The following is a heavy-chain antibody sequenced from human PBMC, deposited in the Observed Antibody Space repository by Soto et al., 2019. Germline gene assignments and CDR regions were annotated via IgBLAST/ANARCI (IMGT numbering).Heavy chain of an antibody. CDR2: IYPGDSDT. V-gene: IGHV5-51*01. D-gene: IGHD3-16*01. CDR3: AIHIGGKGSWFDP. CDR1: GYSFSIYW. Sequence: GESLKISCKGSGYSFSIYWIGWVRQMPGKGLEWMGIIYPGDSDTRYSPSFQGQVTISADKSISTAYLQWSSLKASDTAMYCCAIHIGGKGSWFDPWGQGTLVTVSS. J-gene: IGHJ5*02.